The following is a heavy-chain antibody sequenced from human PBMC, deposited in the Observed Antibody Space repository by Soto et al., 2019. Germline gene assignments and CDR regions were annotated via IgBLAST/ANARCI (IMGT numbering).Heavy chain of an antibody. CDR1: GFTFSNYA. J-gene: IGHJ4*02. CDR2: ISDSGGSA. Sequence: GGSLRLSCAASGFTFSNYAMSWVRQAPGKGLEWVSGISDSGGSAYNADSVKGRSTISRDNAKSTLYLQMNSLRAEDTAVYYCAKDVSYGGKRPYYFDYWGQGTLVTVSS. V-gene: IGHV3-23*01. CDR3: AKDVSYGGKRPYYFDY. D-gene: IGHD4-17*01.